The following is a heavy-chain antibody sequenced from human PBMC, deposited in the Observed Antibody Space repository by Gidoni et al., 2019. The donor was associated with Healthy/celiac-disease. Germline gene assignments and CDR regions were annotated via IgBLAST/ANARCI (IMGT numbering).Heavy chain of an antibody. Sequence: QVQLVESGGGVVQPGGSLRLSCAASGFTFSRYGMHWVRQAPGKGLEWVAFIRYDGSNKYYADSVKGRFTISRDNSKNTLYLQMNSLRAEDTAVYYCAKDLPAYTRLWGYWGQGTLVTVSS. CDR3: AKDLPAYTRLWGY. V-gene: IGHV3-30*02. J-gene: IGHJ4*02. CDR2: IRYDGSNK. CDR1: GFTFSRYG. D-gene: IGHD2-21*01.